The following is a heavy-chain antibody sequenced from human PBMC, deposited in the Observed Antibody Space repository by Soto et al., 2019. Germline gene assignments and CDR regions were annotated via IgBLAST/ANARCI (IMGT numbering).Heavy chain of an antibody. Sequence: SETLSLTCAVYGGSFSGYYWSWIRQPPGKGLEWIGEINHSGSTNYNPSLKSRVTISVDTSKNQFSLKLSSVTAADTAVYYCARGLGNYYGSGSASRYYFDYWGQGTLVTVSS. CDR3: ARGLGNYYGSGSASRYYFDY. CDR2: INHSGST. J-gene: IGHJ4*02. D-gene: IGHD3-10*01. V-gene: IGHV4-34*01. CDR1: GGSFSGYY.